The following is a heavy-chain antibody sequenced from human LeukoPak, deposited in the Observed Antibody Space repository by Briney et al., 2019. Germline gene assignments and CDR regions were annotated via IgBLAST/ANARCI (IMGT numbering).Heavy chain of an antibody. Sequence: SGTLPLTCTVSGASLSSSYWSWIRQPPGKRLEWIGYIYYNGNTNSNPSLKSRVTISADTSKNQFSLNLSSVTAADTAVYYCVRGNYDNRGYSNAFDIWGQGAMVTVSS. CDR2: IYYNGNT. CDR3: VRGNYDNRGYSNAFDI. CDR1: GASLSSSY. V-gene: IGHV4-59*01. D-gene: IGHD3-22*01. J-gene: IGHJ3*02.